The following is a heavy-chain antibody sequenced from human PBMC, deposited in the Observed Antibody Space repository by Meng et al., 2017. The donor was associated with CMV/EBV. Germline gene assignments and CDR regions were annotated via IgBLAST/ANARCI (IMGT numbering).Heavy chain of an antibody. Sequence: ASVTVSCKASGYTFTGYYMHWVRQAPGQGLEWMGWINPNSGGTNYAQKFQGRVTMIRDTSISTDYMELSRLGSDDTAVYYCARAPTGMDVWGQGTTVTVSS. CDR1: GYTFTGYY. CDR3: ARAPTGMDV. CDR2: INPNSGGT. V-gene: IGHV1-2*02. J-gene: IGHJ6*02.